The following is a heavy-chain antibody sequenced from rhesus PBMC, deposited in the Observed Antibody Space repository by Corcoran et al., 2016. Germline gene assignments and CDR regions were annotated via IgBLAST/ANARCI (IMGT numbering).Heavy chain of an antibody. CDR2: IYGRGCSN. V-gene: IGHV4S14*01. J-gene: IGHJ4*01. CDR1: GYSISSGYY. D-gene: IGHD3-3*01. Sequence: QVQLQESGPGLVKPSETLSLTCAVSGYSISSGYYWGWIRQPPGKGLEWIGSIYGRGCSNCLTPSLNSRVPLSVDTSKDRFSLKLSSVTAADTAVYYCARYPITGYYPYFDYWGQGVLVTVSS. CDR3: ARYPITGYYPYFDY.